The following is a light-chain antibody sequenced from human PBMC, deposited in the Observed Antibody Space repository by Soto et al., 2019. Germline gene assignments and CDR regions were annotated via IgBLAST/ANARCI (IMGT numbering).Light chain of an antibody. CDR3: QQYGESPPYS. CDR2: RAS. V-gene: IGKV3-15*01. Sequence: EIVLTQSPATLSVSPGESASLSCRASQSISRNLAWYQQRPGQAPRLLIFRASTRVSGIPARFSGSGSGTEFTLTVSGLQSEDFGVYYCQQYGESPPYSFGPGTKLEIK. J-gene: IGKJ2*03. CDR1: QSISRN.